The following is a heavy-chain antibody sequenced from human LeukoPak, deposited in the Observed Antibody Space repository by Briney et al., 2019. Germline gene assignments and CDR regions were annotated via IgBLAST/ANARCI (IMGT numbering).Heavy chain of an antibody. CDR3: ARGGTYYPCIDY. J-gene: IGHJ4*02. D-gene: IGHD1-26*01. CDR2: ISAYNSQT. V-gene: IGHV1-18*01. Sequence: ASVKVSCKTSGYTFTSSYINWVRQAPGQGLEWMGWISAYNSQTSYAQKFQGRVTMTTDSSTSTAYMDLTSLRSDDTAVYYCARGGTYYPCIDYWGQGTLVTVSS. CDR1: GYTFTSSY.